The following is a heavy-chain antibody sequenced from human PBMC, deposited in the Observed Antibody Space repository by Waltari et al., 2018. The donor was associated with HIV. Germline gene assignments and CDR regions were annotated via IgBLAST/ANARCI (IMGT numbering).Heavy chain of an antibody. CDR3: ARQGYYYDSSGYYTGAFDI. Sequence: QLQLQESGPGLVKPSETLSLTCTVSGGSISSSSHYWGWIRQPPGKGLEWLGSIYYSGRTYYNPSLKSRVTISVDTSKNQFSLKLSSVTAADTAVYYCARQGYYYDSSGYYTGAFDIWGQGTVVTVSS. J-gene: IGHJ3*02. V-gene: IGHV4-39*01. D-gene: IGHD3-22*01. CDR1: GGSISSSSHY. CDR2: IYYSGRT.